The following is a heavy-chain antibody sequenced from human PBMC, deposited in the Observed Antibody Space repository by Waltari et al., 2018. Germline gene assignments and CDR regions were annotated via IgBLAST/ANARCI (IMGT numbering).Heavy chain of an antibody. J-gene: IGHJ4*02. CDR3: ARANSDYYDSSGYGDY. D-gene: IGHD3-22*01. Sequence: EVQLVESGGGLVQPGGSLRLSCAASGFPFSSYWMSWVRQAPGKGLEWVANIKQDGSEKYYVDSVKGRFTISRDNAKNSLYLQMNSLRAEDTAVYYCARANSDYYDSSGYGDYWGQGTLVTVSS. V-gene: IGHV3-7*01. CDR2: IKQDGSEK. CDR1: GFPFSSYW.